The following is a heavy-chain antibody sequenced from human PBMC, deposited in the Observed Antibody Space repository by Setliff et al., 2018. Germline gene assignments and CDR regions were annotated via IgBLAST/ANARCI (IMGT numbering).Heavy chain of an antibody. CDR3: VRDDADNYDAFDN. Sequence: GESLTISCVVSGFGFSRHWMSWVRQAPGKGLEWVADIKQDGSTKYYLDSVKGRFTISRDNAKRSLYLQMNGLRADDTGVYYCVRDDADNYDAFDNWGQGTLVTVSS. CDR2: IKQDGSTK. V-gene: IGHV3-7*01. CDR1: GFGFSRHW. D-gene: IGHD3-22*01. J-gene: IGHJ3*02.